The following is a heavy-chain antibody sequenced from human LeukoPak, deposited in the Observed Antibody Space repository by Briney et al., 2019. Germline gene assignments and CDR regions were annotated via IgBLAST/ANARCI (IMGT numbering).Heavy chain of an antibody. J-gene: IGHJ3*02. CDR1: GYTFTRYG. Sequence: ASVKVSCKASGYTFTRYGISWVRQAPGQGLGSKGWISAYNGNTNYAQKLQGRVTMTTDTSTSTGYMELRSLRSDDTAVYYCARGYCSGGSCYSRGAFDIWGQGTMVTVSS. CDR2: ISAYNGNT. V-gene: IGHV1-18*04. D-gene: IGHD2-15*01. CDR3: ARGYCSGGSCYSRGAFDI.